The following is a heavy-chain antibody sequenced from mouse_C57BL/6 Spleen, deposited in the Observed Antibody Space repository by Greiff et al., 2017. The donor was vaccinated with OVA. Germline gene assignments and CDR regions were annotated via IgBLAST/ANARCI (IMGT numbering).Heavy chain of an antibody. D-gene: IGHD2-12*01. CDR2: IHPSDSDT. V-gene: IGHV1-74*01. J-gene: IGHJ4*01. CDR1: GYTFTSYW. Sequence: QVHVKQPGAELVKPGASVKVSCKASGYTFTSYWMHWVKQRPGQGLEWIGRIHPSDSDTNYNQKFKGKATLTVDKSSSTAYMQLSSLTSEDSAVYYCAMERRRYAMDYWGQGTSVTVSS. CDR3: AMERRRYAMDY.